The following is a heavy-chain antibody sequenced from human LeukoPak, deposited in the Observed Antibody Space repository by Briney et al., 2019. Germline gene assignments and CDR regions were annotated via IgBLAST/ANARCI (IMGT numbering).Heavy chain of an antibody. CDR3: ARQLRLGELSSYSSKYYYYYGMDV. CDR1: GYNFTSYW. CDR2: IYPGDSDT. V-gene: IGHV5-51*01. J-gene: IGHJ6*02. Sequence: GESLKISCKGSGYNFTSYWIGWVRQMPGKGLEWMGIIYPGDSDTRNSPSFQGQVTISADRSISTAYLQWSSLKASDTAMYYCARQLRLGELSSYSSKYYYYYGMDVWGQGPPSPSP. D-gene: IGHD3-16*02.